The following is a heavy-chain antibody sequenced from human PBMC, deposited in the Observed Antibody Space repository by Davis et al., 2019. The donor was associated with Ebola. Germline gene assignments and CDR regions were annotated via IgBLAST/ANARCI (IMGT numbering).Heavy chain of an antibody. CDR3: ARQWYCDRTECPDAFDM. CDR1: GYSFPRYW. D-gene: IGHD2/OR15-2a*01. CDR2: IYPSDSDT. Sequence: PGGSLRLSCKGSGYSFPRYWIGWVRQTPGKGLEWMGIIYPSDSDTRYSPSFEGQVTISADKSISTAYLQWSSLKASDSAIYYCARQWYCDRTECPDAFDMWGQGAMVTVSS. V-gene: IGHV5-51*01. J-gene: IGHJ3*02.